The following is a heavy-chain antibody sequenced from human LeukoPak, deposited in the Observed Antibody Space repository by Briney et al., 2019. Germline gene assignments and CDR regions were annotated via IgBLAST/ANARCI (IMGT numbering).Heavy chain of an antibody. Sequence: GGSLRLSCAASGFTFSSYSMIWVRQAPGKGLEWVSAISGSGGSTYYADSVKGRFTISRDNSKNTLYLQMNSLRAEDTAVYYCATNQLYIAVAGTPFDYWGQGTLVTVSS. CDR2: ISGSGGST. J-gene: IGHJ4*02. CDR3: ATNQLYIAVAGTPFDY. V-gene: IGHV3-23*01. CDR1: GFTFSSYS. D-gene: IGHD6-19*01.